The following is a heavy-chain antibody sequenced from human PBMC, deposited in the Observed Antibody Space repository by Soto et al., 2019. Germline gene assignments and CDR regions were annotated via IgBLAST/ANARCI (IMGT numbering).Heavy chain of an antibody. V-gene: IGHV5-51*01. D-gene: IGHD3-10*01. CDR1: GYSFTSYW. CDR2: IYPGDSDT. J-gene: IGHJ5*02. Sequence: GESLKISCKGSGYSFTSYWIGWVRQMPGKGLEWMGIIYPGDSDTRYSPSFQGQVTISADKSISTAYLQWSSLKASDTAMYYCAGTVYGSGTLNWFDPWGQGTLVTVSS. CDR3: AGTVYGSGTLNWFDP.